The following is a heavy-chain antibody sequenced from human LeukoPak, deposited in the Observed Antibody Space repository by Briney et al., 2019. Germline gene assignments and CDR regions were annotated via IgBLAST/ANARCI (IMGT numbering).Heavy chain of an antibody. Sequence: GESLRLSCAASGFTFSTYTMNWVRQAPGKELEWVSYISSRGSSIYYADSVKGRFTISRDNAKNSLYLQMSGLRVEDTAVYYCARGAAGGDFDYWGQGTLVTVSS. CDR2: ISSRGSSI. CDR3: ARGAAGGDFDY. V-gene: IGHV3-48*04. D-gene: IGHD6-13*01. J-gene: IGHJ4*02. CDR1: GFTFSTYT.